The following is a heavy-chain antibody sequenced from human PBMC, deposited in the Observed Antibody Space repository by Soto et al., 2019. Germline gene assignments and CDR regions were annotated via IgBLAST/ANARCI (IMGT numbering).Heavy chain of an antibody. CDR2: IYYSGST. V-gene: IGHV4-59*08. CDR1: GGSISSYY. CDR3: ARHISLHYYDSGSPYAFDI. D-gene: IGHD3-10*01. Sequence: SETLSLTCTVSGGSISSYYWSWIRQPPGKGLEWIGYIYYSGSTNYNPSLKSRVTISVDTSKNQFSLKLSSVTAADTAVYYCARHISLHYYDSGSPYAFDIWGQGTMVTVSS. J-gene: IGHJ3*02.